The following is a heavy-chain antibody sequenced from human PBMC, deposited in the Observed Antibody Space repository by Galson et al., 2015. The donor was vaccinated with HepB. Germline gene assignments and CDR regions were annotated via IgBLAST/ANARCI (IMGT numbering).Heavy chain of an antibody. Sequence: SLRLSCAASGFTFSSYGMHWVRQAPGKGLEWVAVISYDGINKYYADSVKGRFTISRDNSKNTLYLQMNSLRAEDTAVYYCARGLGFHYYYGMDVWGQGTTVTVSS. D-gene: IGHD6-19*01. CDR1: GFTFSSYG. CDR2: ISYDGINK. CDR3: ARGLGFHYYYGMDV. V-gene: IGHV3-30*03. J-gene: IGHJ6*02.